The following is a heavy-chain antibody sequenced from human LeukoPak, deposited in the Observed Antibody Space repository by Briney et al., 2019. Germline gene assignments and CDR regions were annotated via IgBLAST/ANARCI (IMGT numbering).Heavy chain of an antibody. CDR3: ARIAAAGIPDY. CDR1: GGSFSGYY. CDR2: INHSGST. D-gene: IGHD6-13*01. V-gene: IGHV4-34*01. Sequence: SETLSLTCAVYGGSFSGYYWSWIRQPPGKGLEWIGEINHSGSTNYNPSLKSRVTISVDTSKNQFSLKLSSVTAADTAVYYCARIAAAGIPDYWGQGTLVTVSS. J-gene: IGHJ4*02.